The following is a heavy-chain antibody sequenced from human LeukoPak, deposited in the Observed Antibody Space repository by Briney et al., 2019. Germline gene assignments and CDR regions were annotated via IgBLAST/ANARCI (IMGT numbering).Heavy chain of an antibody. J-gene: IGHJ3*02. Sequence: SETLSLTRTVSDGSISSYHWSWIRQPPGKGLEWIGYIYYSGSTNYNPSLKSRVTISVDTSKNQFSLKLTSVTAADTAVYYCARARGATIFQSAFDIWGQGTMVTVSS. CDR2: IYYSGST. V-gene: IGHV4-59*01. CDR3: ARARGATIFQSAFDI. CDR1: DGSISSYH. D-gene: IGHD5-24*01.